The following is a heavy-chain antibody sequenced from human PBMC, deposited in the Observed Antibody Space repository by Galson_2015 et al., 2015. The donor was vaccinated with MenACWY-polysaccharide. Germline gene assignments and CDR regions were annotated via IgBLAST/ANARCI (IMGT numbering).Heavy chain of an antibody. CDR2: IYYSGST. D-gene: IGHD1-14*01. Sequence: LSLTCTVSGASVTTGGYYWTWIRQPPGGGLEWIGYIYYSGSTYYTPSLESRVAMSIDAFSNRFSLILNSVTAADAAVYFCARIPRRRYKNDRSALPNDYWGQGTLVIVSS. V-gene: IGHV4-31*03. CDR1: GASVTTGGYY. CDR3: ARIPRRRYKNDRSALPNDY. J-gene: IGHJ4*02.